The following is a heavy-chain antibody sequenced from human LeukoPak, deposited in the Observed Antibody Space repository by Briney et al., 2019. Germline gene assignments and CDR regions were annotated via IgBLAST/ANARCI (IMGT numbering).Heavy chain of an antibody. J-gene: IGHJ6*02. Sequence: GGSLRLSCAASGFTFSSYEMNWVRQDPGKGLGWVSYISSSGSTIYYADSVKGRFTISRDNAKNSLYLQMNSLRAEDTAVYYCARDLAVWQQLVRRYYYGMDVWGQGTTVTVSS. D-gene: IGHD6-13*01. CDR2: ISSSGSTI. CDR3: ARDLAVWQQLVRRYYYGMDV. V-gene: IGHV3-48*03. CDR1: GFTFSSYE.